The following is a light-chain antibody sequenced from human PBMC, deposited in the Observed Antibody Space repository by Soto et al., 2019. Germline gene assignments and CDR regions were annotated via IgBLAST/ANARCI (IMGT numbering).Light chain of an antibody. J-gene: IGLJ2*01. CDR3: QTWGAGIRV. CDR1: SRHSRYA. Sequence: QLVLTQSTSSSASLGSSGKLTCTLSSRHSRYAISWNQQQPEKGTRYLIKVNSDGSHNKGDGIPDRFSGSSSGAQRYLTISSRKSEDESDYYCQTWGAGIRVLGGGTKRPVL. CDR2: VNSDGSH. V-gene: IGLV4-69*01.